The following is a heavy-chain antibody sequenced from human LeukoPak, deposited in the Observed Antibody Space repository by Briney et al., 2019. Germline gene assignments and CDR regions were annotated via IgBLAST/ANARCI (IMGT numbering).Heavy chain of an antibody. CDR3: ARRRDGYNEDFFDY. J-gene: IGHJ4*02. CDR1: NGPTNTYQ. CDR2: IHYSGSA. Sequence: AETLSLTCTVSNGPTNTYQWTWIRQPPGRGLEWIGNIHYSGSANYNPSLKSRVTISVDTSRNQFSLKLSSVTAADTAVYYCARRRDGYNEDFFDYWGQGTLVTVSS. V-gene: IGHV4-59*08. D-gene: IGHD5-24*01.